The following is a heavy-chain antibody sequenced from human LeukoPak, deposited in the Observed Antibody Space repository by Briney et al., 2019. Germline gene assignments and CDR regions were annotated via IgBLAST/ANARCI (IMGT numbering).Heavy chain of an antibody. CDR2: MSYDGSDK. CDR3: ARDMGPYQLLLYFDY. J-gene: IGHJ4*02. Sequence: GGSLRLSCEASGFTFSTYGMHWVRQAPGKGLEWVALMSYDGSDKSYADSVKGRFTISRDNSKNTLYLQMNSPRAEDTAVYYCARDMGPYQLLLYFDYWGQGTLVTVSS. V-gene: IGHV3-30*03. CDR1: GFTFSTYG. D-gene: IGHD2-2*01.